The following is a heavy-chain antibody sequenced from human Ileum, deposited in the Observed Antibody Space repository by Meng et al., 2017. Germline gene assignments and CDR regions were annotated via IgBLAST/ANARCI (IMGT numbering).Heavy chain of an antibody. Sequence: QVQLQDTGAVLVRPSVTLPRSVTSPGGSFSSAAYQWGWIRQPPGKGLEWIGYAANSFDPSPNYNPSLKSRVTISLDTPKNQFSLKLTSVTAADTAVYYCARDYWGSLDYWGQGILVTVSS. CDR1: GGSFSSAAYQ. D-gene: IGHD7-27*01. CDR3: ARDYWGSLDY. J-gene: IGHJ4*02. V-gene: IGHV4-61*08. CDR2: AANSFDPSP.